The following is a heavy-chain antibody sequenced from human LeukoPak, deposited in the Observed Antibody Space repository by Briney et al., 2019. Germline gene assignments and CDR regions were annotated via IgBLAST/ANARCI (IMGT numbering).Heavy chain of an antibody. J-gene: IGHJ4*02. CDR1: GGTFSSYA. Sequence: SVKVSCKASGGTFSSYAISWVRQAPGQGLEWMGGIIPIFGTANYAQKFQGRVTITADKSTSTAYMELSSLRSEDTAVYYCATDHSYYYDSSGYTYWGQGTLVAVSS. CDR3: ATDHSYYYDSSGYTY. CDR2: IIPIFGTA. V-gene: IGHV1-69*06. D-gene: IGHD3-22*01.